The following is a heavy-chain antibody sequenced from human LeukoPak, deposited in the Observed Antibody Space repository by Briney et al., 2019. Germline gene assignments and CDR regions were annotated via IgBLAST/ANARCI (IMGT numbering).Heavy chain of an antibody. CDR3: ARDPPSGTSLDYYYYYYMDV. J-gene: IGHJ6*03. Sequence: PSQTLSLTCTVSGGSISSGSYYWSWIRQPAGKGLEWIVRIYTSGSTNYNPSLKSRVTISVDTSKNQFSLKLSSVTAADTAVYYRARDPPSGTSLDYYYYYYMDVWGKGTTVTVSS. V-gene: IGHV4-61*02. D-gene: IGHD2-2*01. CDR1: GGSISSGSYY. CDR2: IYTSGST.